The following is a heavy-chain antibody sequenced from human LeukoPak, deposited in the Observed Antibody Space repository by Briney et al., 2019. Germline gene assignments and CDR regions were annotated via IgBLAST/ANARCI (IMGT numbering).Heavy chain of an antibody. CDR1: GFTFSSYA. J-gene: IGHJ4*02. V-gene: IGHV3-30*04. CDR2: ISYDGSNK. D-gene: IGHD3-3*01. CDR3: ARDSRMYYDFWSGYYAPGGYFDY. Sequence: EGSLRLSCAASGFTFSSYAMHWVRQAPGKGLEWVAVISYDGSNKYYADSVKGRFTISRDNSKNTLYLQMNSLRAEDTAVYYCARDSRMYYDFWSGYYAPGGYFDYWGQGTLVTVSS.